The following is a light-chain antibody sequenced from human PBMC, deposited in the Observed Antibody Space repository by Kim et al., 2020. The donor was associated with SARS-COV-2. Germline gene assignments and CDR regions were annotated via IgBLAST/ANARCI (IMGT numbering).Light chain of an antibody. CDR3: CSYAGRNIVV. CDR1: SSDVGGYNY. V-gene: IGLV2-11*03. J-gene: IGLJ2*01. CDR2: DVT. Sequence: GPSVTISCTGTSSDVGGYNYVSWYQQHPGTAPKLLIYDVTTRPSGVPDRFSGSKSGNTASLSISGLQAEDEADYYCCSYAGRNIVVFGGGTQLTVL.